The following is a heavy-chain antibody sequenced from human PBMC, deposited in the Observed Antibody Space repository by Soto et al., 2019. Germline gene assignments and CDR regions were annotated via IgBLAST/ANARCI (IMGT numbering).Heavy chain of an antibody. CDR3: ARDHEYGDYLFDY. Sequence: QVQLVESGGGVVQPGRSLRLSCAASAFTFNRYPMHWVRQAPGKGLEWVAVISYDGSNKYYADSVKGRFTISRDNSKNTLYLQMNSLRVEGTAVYYCARDHEYGDYLFDYWGQGTLVTVSS. J-gene: IGHJ4*02. CDR1: AFTFNRYP. V-gene: IGHV3-30-3*01. D-gene: IGHD4-17*01. CDR2: ISYDGSNK.